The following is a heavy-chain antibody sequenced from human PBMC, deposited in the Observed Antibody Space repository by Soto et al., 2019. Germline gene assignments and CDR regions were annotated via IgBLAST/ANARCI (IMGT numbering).Heavy chain of an antibody. D-gene: IGHD1-7*01. Sequence: SETLSLTCSVSGGSIVDYYWSWIRQPPGKGLEWIGFIYYTGNTRYNPSLGSRVTISLDTSKNQFSLKLTSATAAHTAFYYCARDVNRWELPGFFDLWGRGALVTVSS. CDR1: GGSIVDYY. CDR3: ARDVNRWELPGFFDL. CDR2: IYYTGNT. V-gene: IGHV4-59*01. J-gene: IGHJ5*02.